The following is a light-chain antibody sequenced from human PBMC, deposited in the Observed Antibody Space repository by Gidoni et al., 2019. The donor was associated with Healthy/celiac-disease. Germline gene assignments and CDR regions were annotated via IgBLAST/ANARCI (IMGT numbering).Light chain of an antibody. J-gene: IGKJ1*01. Sequence: IVMTQSALSLPVTPGEPASISCRSRQILLHSNVYNYLDWYLQKPGQSPQLLIDLGSNRASGVPDRVSDSGSGTDFTLKISIVEAEYVGVYYCMQALQTPWTFGQWTKVEIK. V-gene: IGKV2-28*01. CDR1: QILLHSNVYNY. CDR2: LGS. CDR3: MQALQTPWT.